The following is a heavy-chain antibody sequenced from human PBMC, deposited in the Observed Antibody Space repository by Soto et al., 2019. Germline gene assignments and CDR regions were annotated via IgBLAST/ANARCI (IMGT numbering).Heavy chain of an antibody. D-gene: IGHD3-16*02. CDR1: GYTFTSYD. CDR3: ARDSDYIWGSYRFSSAFDI. V-gene: IGHV1-8*01. Sequence: QVQLVQSGAEVKKPGASVKVSCKASGYTFTSYDINWVRQATGQGLEWMGWMNPNSGNTGYAQKFQGRVTMTRNTSISTAYMELSSLRSEDTAVYYSARDSDYIWGSYRFSSAFDIWGQGTMVTVSS. J-gene: IGHJ3*02. CDR2: MNPNSGNT.